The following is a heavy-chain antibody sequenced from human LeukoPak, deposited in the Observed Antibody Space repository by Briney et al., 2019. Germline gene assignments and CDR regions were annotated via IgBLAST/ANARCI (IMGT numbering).Heavy chain of an antibody. CDR3: ARGRRITMVRGPRMDV. V-gene: IGHV4-61*10. CDR2: IYYSGST. CDR1: GGSISSGSYY. J-gene: IGHJ6*02. D-gene: IGHD3-10*01. Sequence: SETLSLTCTVSGGSISSGSYYWSWIRQPAGKGLEWIGYIYYSGSTNYNPSLKSRVTISVDTSKNQFSLKLSSVTAADTAVYYCARGRRITMVRGPRMDVWGQGTTVTVSS.